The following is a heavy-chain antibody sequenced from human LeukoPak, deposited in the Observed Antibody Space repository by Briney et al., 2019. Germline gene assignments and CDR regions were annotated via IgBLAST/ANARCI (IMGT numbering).Heavy chain of an antibody. CDR2: ISGSGGST. J-gene: IGHJ4*02. CDR1: GFTFSDYA. Sequence: PGGSLRLSCAASGFTFSDYAMTWVRQDPGKGLEWISTISGSGGSTYYADSVKGRFTISRDNSKTTLYLQMNSLRAEDTAVYYCARLVNTLMAAFDYWGQGALVTVSS. CDR3: ARLVNTLMAAFDY. V-gene: IGHV3-23*01. D-gene: IGHD5-18*01.